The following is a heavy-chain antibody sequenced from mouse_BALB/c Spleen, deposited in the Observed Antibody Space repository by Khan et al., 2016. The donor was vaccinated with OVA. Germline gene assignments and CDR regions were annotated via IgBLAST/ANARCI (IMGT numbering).Heavy chain of an antibody. V-gene: IGHV14-1*02. Sequence: EVQLQESGAELVRPGALVKLSCKASGFNIKDYYMHWVKQRPEQGLEWIGWIDPENGETVYDPKFQGKASITADKSSNTAYLQLSSLTSEDTAVYYCARAGYLAWFAYWGQGTLVTVSA. CDR3: ARAGYLAWFAY. CDR2: IDPENGET. CDR1: GFNIKDYY. J-gene: IGHJ3*01.